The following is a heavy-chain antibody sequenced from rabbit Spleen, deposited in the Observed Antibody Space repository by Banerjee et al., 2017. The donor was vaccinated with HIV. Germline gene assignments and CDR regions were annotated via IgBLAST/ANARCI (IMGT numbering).Heavy chain of an antibody. D-gene: IGHD8-1*01. Sequence: EESGGGMVKHEGSLTLTCKASGFPIRRSYWICWVRPAPGKGLKLIACIYTGDRSTYYASWAKGRFTISKTSSSTLTLQMTSLTPADTATYFCARDSCSSFSSYGMDLWGPGTLVTVS. CDR2: IYTGDRST. CDR3: ARDSCSSFSSYGMDL. V-gene: IGHV1S45*01. J-gene: IGHJ6*01. CDR1: GFPIRRSYW.